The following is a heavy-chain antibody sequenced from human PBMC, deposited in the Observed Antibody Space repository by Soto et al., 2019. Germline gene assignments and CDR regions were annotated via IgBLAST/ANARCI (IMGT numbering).Heavy chain of an antibody. CDR2: ISYDGSNK. D-gene: IGHD6-13*01. CDR3: ARLSSEGQLVSYYFDY. J-gene: IGHJ4*02. V-gene: IGHV3-30-3*01. Sequence: PGGSLRLSCAASGFTFSSYAMHWVRQAPGKGLEWVAVISYDGSNKYYADSVKGRFTISRDNSKNTLYLQMNSLRAEDTAVYYCARLSSEGQLVSYYFDYWGQGTLVTVSS. CDR1: GFTFSSYA.